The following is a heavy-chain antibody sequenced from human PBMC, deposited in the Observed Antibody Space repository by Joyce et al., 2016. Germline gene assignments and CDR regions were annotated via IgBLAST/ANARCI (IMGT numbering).Heavy chain of an antibody. CDR2: IGGDNGDT. V-gene: IGHV1-3*01. Sequence: QVLLVQSGAEVREPGGSVRLSCKASGYVFNKYAIHWVRQAPGQRLEWMGWIGGDNGDTKYSQRFRARVTFTRDTSAGTVYMDLVSLRSEDTAIYYCAKVADDRFYYFDFWGTGTLVTVSS. CDR1: GYVFNKYA. D-gene: IGHD3-3*01. J-gene: IGHJ4*02. CDR3: AKVADDRFYYFDF.